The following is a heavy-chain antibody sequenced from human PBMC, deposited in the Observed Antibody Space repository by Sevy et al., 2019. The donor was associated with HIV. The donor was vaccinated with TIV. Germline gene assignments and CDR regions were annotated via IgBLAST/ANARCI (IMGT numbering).Heavy chain of an antibody. Sequence: ASVKVSCKASGHTFTTYRITWVRQAPGQGFQWMGWISAHNGDTKYAQKLQGRLTMTTETSTSTAYMELRSLRSDDTAVYYCARAYCSGGSCYSLAYWGQGTLVTVSS. V-gene: IGHV1-18*01. CDR2: ISAHNGDT. D-gene: IGHD2-15*01. CDR1: GHTFTTYR. CDR3: ARAYCSGGSCYSLAY. J-gene: IGHJ4*02.